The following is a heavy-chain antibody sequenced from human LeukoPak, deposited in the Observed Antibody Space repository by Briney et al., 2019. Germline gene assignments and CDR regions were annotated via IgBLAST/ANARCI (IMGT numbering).Heavy chain of an antibody. Sequence: GGSLRLSCAASGFTFSSYGMHWVRQAPGKGLEWVAVIWYDGSNKYYADSVKGRFTISRDNSKNTLCLQMNSLRAEDTAVYYCARVTHYYGSGSYYMREYYFDYWGQGTLVTVSS. CDR3: ARVTHYYGSGSYYMREYYFDY. CDR1: GFTFSSYG. CDR2: IWYDGSNK. V-gene: IGHV3-33*08. D-gene: IGHD3-10*01. J-gene: IGHJ4*02.